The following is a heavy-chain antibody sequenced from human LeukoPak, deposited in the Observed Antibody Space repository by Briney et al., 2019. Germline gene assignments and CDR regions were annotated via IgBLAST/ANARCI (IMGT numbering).Heavy chain of an antibody. D-gene: IGHD3-22*01. CDR1: GGSFSGYY. Sequence: SETLSLTCAVYGGSFSGYYWSWIRQPPGKGLEWIGEINHSGSTNYNPSLKSRVTISVDTSKNQFSLKLSSVTAADTAVYYCAREGHMSSGYLMRPGPFDYWGQGTLVTVSS. CDR3: AREGHMSSGYLMRPGPFDY. V-gene: IGHV4-34*01. J-gene: IGHJ4*02. CDR2: INHSGST.